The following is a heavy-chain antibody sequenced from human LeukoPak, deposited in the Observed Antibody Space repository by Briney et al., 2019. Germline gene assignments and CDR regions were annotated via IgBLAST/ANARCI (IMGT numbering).Heavy chain of an antibody. CDR3: TRGRYYGSWSYLIDY. D-gene: IGHD3-10*01. CDR2: IRSEAYGGTT. CDR1: GFTFGDYT. J-gene: IGHJ4*02. V-gene: IGHV3-49*04. Sequence: GGSLRLSCVASGFTFGDYTINWVRQAPVKGLEWVSFIRSEAYGGTTEYAASVKGRFTVSRDDSKSIAYLQMNSLETEDTAVYYCTRGRYYGSWSYLIDYWGQGTLVTVSS.